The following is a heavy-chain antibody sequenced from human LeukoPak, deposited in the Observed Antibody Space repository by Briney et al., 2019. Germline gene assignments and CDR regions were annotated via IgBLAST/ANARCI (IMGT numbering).Heavy chain of an antibody. Sequence: EWSLTLSFVSSGFTFSSYAMSWVRPAPGKGLEGVAVISGSGGSTYYADSVKGRFTIYRDKTENKQYLQINSLKADDTAVYYCAKDPQAAAAPGWFDYWGQGTLVTVSS. V-gene: IGHV3-23*01. CDR2: ISGSGGST. D-gene: IGHD6-13*01. CDR3: AKDPQAAAAPGWFDY. CDR1: GFTFSSYA. J-gene: IGHJ4*02.